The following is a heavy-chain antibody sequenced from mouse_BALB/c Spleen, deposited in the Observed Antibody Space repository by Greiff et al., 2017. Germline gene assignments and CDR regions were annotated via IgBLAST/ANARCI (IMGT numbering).Heavy chain of an antibody. CDR3: ARQTGFDFDY. CDR1: GFTFSSYT. CDR2: ISNGGGST. D-gene: IGHD4-1*01. J-gene: IGHJ2*01. V-gene: IGHV5-12-2*01. Sequence: EVHLVESGGGLVQPGGSLKLSCAASGFTFSSYTMSWVRQTPEKRLEWVAYISNGGGSTYYPDTVKGRFTISRDNAKNTLYLQMSSLKSEDTAMYYCARQTGFDFDYWGQGTTLTVSS.